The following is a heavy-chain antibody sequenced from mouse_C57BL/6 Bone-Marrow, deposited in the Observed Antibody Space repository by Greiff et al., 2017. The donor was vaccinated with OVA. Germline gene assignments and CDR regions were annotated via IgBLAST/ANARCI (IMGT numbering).Heavy chain of an antibody. J-gene: IGHJ2*01. CDR3: ARDYGNYEYFDY. V-gene: IGHV1-82*01. D-gene: IGHD2-1*01. Sequence: QVQLKESGPELVKPGASVKISCKASGYAFSSSWMNWVKQRPGKGLEWIGRIYPGDGDTNYNGKFKGKATLTADKSSSTAYMQLSSLTSEDSAVYFCARDYGNYEYFDYWGQGTTLTVSS. CDR1: GYAFSSSW. CDR2: IYPGDGDT.